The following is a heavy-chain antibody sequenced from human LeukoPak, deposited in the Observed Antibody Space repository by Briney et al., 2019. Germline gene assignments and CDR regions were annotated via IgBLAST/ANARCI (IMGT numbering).Heavy chain of an antibody. J-gene: IGHJ4*02. D-gene: IGHD2-2*01. Sequence: KPSETLSLTCAVYGGSFSGYYWSWIRQPPGKGLEWIGEINHSGSTNYNPSLKSRVTISVDTSKNQFSLKLSSVTAADTAVCYCARSRRETYCSSTSCAKYYFDYWGQGTLVTVSS. CDR1: GGSFSGYY. V-gene: IGHV4-34*01. CDR2: INHSGST. CDR3: ARSRRETYCSSTSCAKYYFDY.